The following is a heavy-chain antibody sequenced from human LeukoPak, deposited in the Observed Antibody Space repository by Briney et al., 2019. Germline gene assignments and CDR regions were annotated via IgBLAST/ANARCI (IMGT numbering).Heavy chain of an antibody. V-gene: IGHV1-69*01. J-gene: IGHJ6*02. CDR3: ARVVVPAAMIHYYYYYGMDV. Sequence: SSVKVSCKASGGTFSSYAISWVRQAPGQGLEWMGGIIPIFGTANYAQKFQGRVTITADESTSTAYMELSSLRSEDTAVYYCARVVVPAAMIHYYYYYGMDVWGQGTTVTASS. CDR1: GGTFSSYA. CDR2: IIPIFGTA. D-gene: IGHD2-2*01.